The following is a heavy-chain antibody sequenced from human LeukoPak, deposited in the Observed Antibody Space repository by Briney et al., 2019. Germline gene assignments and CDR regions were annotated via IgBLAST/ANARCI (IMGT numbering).Heavy chain of an antibody. Sequence: GGSLRPSCAASGFIFSNYYMSWVRQAPGKGLEWVANINEDGSVEYYVDSVKGRFTISRDNPKNSLYLLMNNLRAEDTAVYYCASTLVDYWGQGALVTVSS. CDR3: ASTLVDY. CDR1: GFIFSNYY. J-gene: IGHJ4*02. CDR2: INEDGSVE. V-gene: IGHV3-7*01.